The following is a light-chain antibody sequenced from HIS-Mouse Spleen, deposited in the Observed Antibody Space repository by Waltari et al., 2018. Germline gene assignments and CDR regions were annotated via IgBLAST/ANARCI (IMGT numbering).Light chain of an antibody. J-gene: IGLJ2*01. V-gene: IGLV2-14*03. CDR2: DVS. CDR1: SSDVGGYNF. CDR3: SSYTSSSFNVV. Sequence: QSALTQSASVSGSPGQSITISCTGTSSDVGGYNFVSGYQQHPGKAPKLMIYDVSNRPSGVSNRFSGSKSGNTASLTISGLQAEDEADYYCSSYTSSSFNVVFGGGTKLTVL.